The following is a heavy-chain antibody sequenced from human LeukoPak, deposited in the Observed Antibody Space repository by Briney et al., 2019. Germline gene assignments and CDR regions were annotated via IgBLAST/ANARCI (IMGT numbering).Heavy chain of an antibody. V-gene: IGHV3-30-3*01. D-gene: IGHD2-21*02. CDR1: GFTFSTYV. Sequence: GGSLRLICAASGFTFSTYVMHWVRQAPGKGLEWVAFVSNDGVNKYYADSVKGRFTISKDNSKNTLYLQMNSLRPEDTAMYYCARQRGGDSWFDPGGQETLVTVSS. CDR2: VSNDGVNK. J-gene: IGHJ5*02. CDR3: ARQRGGDSWFDP.